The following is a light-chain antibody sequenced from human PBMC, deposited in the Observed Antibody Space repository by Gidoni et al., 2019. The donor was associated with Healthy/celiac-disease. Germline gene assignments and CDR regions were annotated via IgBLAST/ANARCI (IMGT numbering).Light chain of an antibody. CDR1: QSISSW. CDR3: QQYNSYSWT. V-gene: IGKV1-5*03. CDR2: KAS. Sequence: IQITQSPSTLSASVGDRVTITCRASQSISSWLAWYQQKPGKAPKLLIYKASSLEGGVPSRFSGSGSGTEFTLTIRSLQPDDFATYYCQQYNSYSWTFGQGTKVEIK. J-gene: IGKJ1*01.